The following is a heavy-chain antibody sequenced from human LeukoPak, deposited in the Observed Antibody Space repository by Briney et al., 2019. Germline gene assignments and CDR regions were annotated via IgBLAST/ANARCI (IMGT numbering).Heavy chain of an antibody. CDR1: GYSISSGYY. CDR2: IYHSGST. D-gene: IGHD6-13*01. CDR3: ARGGDSSSWSQWDWFDP. J-gene: IGHJ5*02. V-gene: IGHV4-38-2*02. Sequence: SETLSLTCTVSGYSISSGYYWGWIRQPPGKGLEWIGSIYHSGSTYYNPSLKSRVTISVDTSKNQFSLKLSSVTAADTAVYYCARGGDSSSWSQWDWFDPWGQGTLVTVSS.